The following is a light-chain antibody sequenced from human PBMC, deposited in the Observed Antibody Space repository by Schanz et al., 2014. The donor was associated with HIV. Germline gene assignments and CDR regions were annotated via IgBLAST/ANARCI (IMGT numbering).Light chain of an antibody. CDR1: QSVSTW. CDR2: AAS. V-gene: IGKV1-9*01. Sequence: DIHMTQSPSTLSASVGDRISITCRASQSVSTWLAWYQQKPGKAPKLLIYAASTLQSGVPSRFSGSGSGTEFSLTISSLRPEDFATYYCQQLDSFPLTFGGGTQVEIK. CDR3: QQLDSFPLT. J-gene: IGKJ4*01.